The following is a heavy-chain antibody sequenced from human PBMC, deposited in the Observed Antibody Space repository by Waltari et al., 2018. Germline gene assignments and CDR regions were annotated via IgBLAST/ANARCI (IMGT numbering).Heavy chain of an antibody. V-gene: IGHV4-39*01. CDR2: IYYSGST. J-gene: IGHJ4*02. D-gene: IGHD3-3*01. CDR1: GGSISSSSYY. CDR3: ARLQYYDFWSGYPHLVDY. Sequence: QLQLQESGPGLVKPSETLSLTCTVSGGSISSSSYYWGWIRQPPGKGLEWIGSIYYSGSTYYNPSLKSRVTISVDTSKNQFSLKLSSVTAADTAVYYCARLQYYDFWSGYPHLVDYWGQGTLVTVSS.